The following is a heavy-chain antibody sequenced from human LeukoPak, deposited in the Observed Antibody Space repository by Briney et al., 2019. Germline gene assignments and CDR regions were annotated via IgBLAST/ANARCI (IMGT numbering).Heavy chain of an antibody. D-gene: IGHD3-10*01. J-gene: IGHJ4*02. CDR1: GFSFSTFA. Sequence: GRSLRLSCAASGFSFSTFAMHWVRQAPGKGLEWVAVISSDGNNKYNADSVKGRFTISRDNSKNTLFLQMNSLRAEDTAVYYCARGGAQFGRFEYWGQGTLVTVSS. CDR3: ARGGAQFGRFEY. V-gene: IGHV3-30-3*01. CDR2: ISSDGNNK.